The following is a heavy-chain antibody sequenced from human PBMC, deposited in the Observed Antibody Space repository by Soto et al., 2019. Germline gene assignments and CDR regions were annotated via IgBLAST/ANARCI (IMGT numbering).Heavy chain of an antibody. D-gene: IGHD3-9*01. Sequence: ASVKVSCKAAGYTFTSYGISWVRQAPGQGLEWMGWISAYNGNTNYAQKLQGRVTMTTDTSTSTAYMELRSLRSDDTAVYYCARDPYDILTGYNPFSFYYYGMDGWGQGTTVTVSS. J-gene: IGHJ6*02. V-gene: IGHV1-18*04. CDR2: ISAYNGNT. CDR3: ARDPYDILTGYNPFSFYYYGMDG. CDR1: GYTFTSYG.